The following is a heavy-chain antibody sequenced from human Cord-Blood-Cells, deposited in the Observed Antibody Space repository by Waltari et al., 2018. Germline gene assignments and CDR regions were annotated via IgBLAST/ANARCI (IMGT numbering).Heavy chain of an antibody. D-gene: IGHD1-26*01. J-gene: IGHJ3*02. CDR3: ARGWELLDAFDI. V-gene: IGHV4-38-2*01. CDR1: GYSISSGYY. CDR2: IYHSGST. Sequence: QVQLQESGPGLVKPSETLSLTCAVSGYSISSGYYWGWTRQPPGKGLEWIGIIYHSGSTYYNPTLKSRVTISVDTSKNQFSLKLSSVTAADTAVYYCARGWELLDAFDIWGQGTMVTVSS.